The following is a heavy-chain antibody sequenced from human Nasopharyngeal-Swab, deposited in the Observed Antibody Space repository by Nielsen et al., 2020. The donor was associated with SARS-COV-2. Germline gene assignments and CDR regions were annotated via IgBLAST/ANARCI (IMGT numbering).Heavy chain of an antibody. D-gene: IGHD3-10*01. CDR2: ISGSGGSK. V-gene: IGHV3-23*01. CDR3: EKGDYYGSGSYFFVY. CDR1: GFTFSSYA. J-gene: IGHJ4*02. Sequence: GESLKISCAASGFTFSSYAMSWVRQAPGKGLEWVSAISGSGGSKYHADSVKGRFTISRDNSKNTLYLQMNSLRAEDTAVYYCEKGDYYGSGSYFFVYWGQGTLVTVSS.